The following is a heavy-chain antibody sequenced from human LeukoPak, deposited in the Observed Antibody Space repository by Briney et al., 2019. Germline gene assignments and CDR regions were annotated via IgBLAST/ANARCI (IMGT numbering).Heavy chain of an antibody. CDR1: GGTFSSYA. CDR2: ITPILGIA. J-gene: IGHJ4*02. V-gene: IGHV1-69*04. Sequence: SVKVSCKASGGTFSSYAISWVRQAPGQGLEWMGRITPILGIANYAQKFQGRVTITADKSTSTAYMELSSLRSEDTAVYYCARESIAARAGRLFDYWGQGTLVTVSS. CDR3: ARESIAARAGRLFDY. D-gene: IGHD6-6*01.